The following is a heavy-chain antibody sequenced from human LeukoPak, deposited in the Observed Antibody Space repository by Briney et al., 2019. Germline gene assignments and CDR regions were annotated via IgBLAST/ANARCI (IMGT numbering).Heavy chain of an antibody. CDR1: GGSFSGYY. CDR2: INHSGST. J-gene: IGHJ3*02. V-gene: IGHV4-34*01. D-gene: IGHD3-3*01. Sequence: PSETLSLTCAVYGGSFSGYYWSWIRQPPGKGLEWIGEINHSGSTNYNPSLKSRVTISVDTSKNQFSLKLSSVTAADTAVYYCARGHNVLRFLEWLSRNRVGEYYYDGSGYYPRDAFDIWGQGTMVTVSS. CDR3: ARGHNVLRFLEWLSRNRVGEYYYDGSGYYPRDAFDI.